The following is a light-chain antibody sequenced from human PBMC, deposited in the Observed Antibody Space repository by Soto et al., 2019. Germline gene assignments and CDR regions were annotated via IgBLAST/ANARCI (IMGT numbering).Light chain of an antibody. CDR1: NIGRKS. V-gene: IGLV3-21*02. J-gene: IGLJ2*01. CDR3: QVWDSSCDHVV. CDR2: DDR. Sequence: SYELTQSPSVSVAPGQTARVTCGGNNIGRKSVFWYQQKPGQAPVLVVYDDRARPSGIPERFSGSNSGHTATLTISRVEAGDEADYYCQVWDSSCDHVVFGGGTKLTVL.